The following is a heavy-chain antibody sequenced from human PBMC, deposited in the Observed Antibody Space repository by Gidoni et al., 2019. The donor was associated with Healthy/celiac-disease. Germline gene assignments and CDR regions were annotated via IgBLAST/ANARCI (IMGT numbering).Heavy chain of an antibody. J-gene: IGHJ6*02. D-gene: IGHD2-2*01. CDR3: ARGVGVVVPAAMRYYYGMDV. Sequence: QVQLQQWGAGLLKPSETLSLTCAVYGGSFSGYYWRWIRQPPGKGLEWIGEINHSGSTNYNPSLKSRVTISVDTSKNQFSLKLSSVTAADTAVYYCARGVGVVVPAAMRYYYGMDVWGQGTTVTVSS. V-gene: IGHV4-34*01. CDR2: INHSGST. CDR1: GGSFSGYY.